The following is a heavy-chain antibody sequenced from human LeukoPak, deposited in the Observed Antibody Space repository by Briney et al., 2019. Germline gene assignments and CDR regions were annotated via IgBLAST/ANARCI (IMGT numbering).Heavy chain of an antibody. CDR1: GGSISSDY. D-gene: IGHD4-11*01. V-gene: IGHV4-59*01. J-gene: IGHJ4*02. CDR2: IYYSGRT. Sequence: PSETLSLTCTVSGGSISSDYWSWIRQPPGNGLEWIGYIYYSGRTYYNPSLKSRITISVDTSKNQFSLKLSSVTAADTAVYYCVRGFYSPHYWGQGPLVTVSS. CDR3: VRGFYSPHY.